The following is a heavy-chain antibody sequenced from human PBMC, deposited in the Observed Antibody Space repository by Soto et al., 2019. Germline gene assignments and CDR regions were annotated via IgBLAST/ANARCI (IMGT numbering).Heavy chain of an antibody. CDR1: GFTFSSYG. J-gene: IGHJ6*02. CDR2: ISYDGSNK. CDR3: AKDLGITARGYYGMDV. D-gene: IGHD3-22*01. V-gene: IGHV3-30*18. Sequence: PGGSLRLSCAASGFTFSSYGMHWVRQAPGKGLEWVAVISYDGSNKYYADSVKGRFTISRDNSKNTLYPQMNSLRAEDTAVYYCAKDLGITARGYYGMDVWGQGNPGHRLL.